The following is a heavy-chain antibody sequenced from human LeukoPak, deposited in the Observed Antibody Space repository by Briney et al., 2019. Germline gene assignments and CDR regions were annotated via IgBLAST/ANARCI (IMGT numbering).Heavy chain of an antibody. V-gene: IGHV1-2*02. D-gene: IGHD3-3*01. CDR3: ARERDYDFWSGRMDV. CDR1: GYTLTGHY. Sequence: GASVNVSCKASGYTLTGHYMHWVRQAPGQGLEWMGWNNPNSGCTNYTQKFQGRVTMTRDTSISTAYMELSRLRSDDTAVYYCARERDYDFWSGRMDVWGKGTTVTVSS. CDR2: NNPNSGCT. J-gene: IGHJ6*03.